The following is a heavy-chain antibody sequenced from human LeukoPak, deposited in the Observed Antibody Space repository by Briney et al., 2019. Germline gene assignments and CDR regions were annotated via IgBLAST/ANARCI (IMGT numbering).Heavy chain of an antibody. D-gene: IGHD3-22*01. V-gene: IGHV1-2*02. CDR3: ARGGVRYYDSSGYYPFDY. CDR1: GYTFTGYY. Sequence: ASVKVSCKASGYTFTGYYMHWVRQAPGQGLEWMGWINPNSGGTNYAQKFQGRVTMTRDTSISTAYMELSRLRSDDTAVYYCARGGVRYYDSSGYYPFDYWGQGTLVTVSS. J-gene: IGHJ4*02. CDR2: INPNSGGT.